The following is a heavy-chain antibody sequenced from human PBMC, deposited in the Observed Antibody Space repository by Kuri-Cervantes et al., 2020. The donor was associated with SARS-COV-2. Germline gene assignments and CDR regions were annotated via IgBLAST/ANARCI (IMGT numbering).Heavy chain of an antibody. V-gene: IGHV3-21*04. J-gene: IGHJ6*02. Sequence: GGSLRLSCAASGFTFSSYSMNWVRQAPGKGLEWVSSISSSSSYIYYADSVKGRFTISRDNAKNSLYLQMNSLRAEDTAVYYCARGAHDYYYYGMDVWGQGTTVTVSS. CDR1: GFTFSSYS. CDR2: ISSSSSYI. CDR3: ARGAHDYYYYGMDV.